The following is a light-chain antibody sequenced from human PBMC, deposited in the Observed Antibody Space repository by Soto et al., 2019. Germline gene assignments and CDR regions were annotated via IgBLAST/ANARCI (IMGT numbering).Light chain of an antibody. Sequence: DLQMTQSPSSLSASVGDRVTITCRASQSISNYLNWYQQKPGKAPKLLIYAASSMQSGVPSRFRGSGSETDFTLTISSLQPDASATYYCQQSFSPLWTFGQGTKVEV. CDR2: AAS. CDR3: QQSFSPLWT. J-gene: IGKJ1*01. V-gene: IGKV1-39*01. CDR1: QSISNY.